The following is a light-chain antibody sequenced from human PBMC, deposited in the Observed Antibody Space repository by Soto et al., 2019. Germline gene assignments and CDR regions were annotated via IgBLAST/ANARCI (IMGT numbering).Light chain of an antibody. J-gene: IGLJ1*01. Sequence: QSVLTQPASVSGSPGQSITISCTGTSSDVGSYNLVSRYQQHPGKAPKLMIYEVSKRPSAVSNRFSGSKSGNTASLTISGLQAEDEADYYCCSYAGSPYVFGTGTKVTVL. CDR3: CSYAGSPYV. CDR2: EVS. V-gene: IGLV2-23*02. CDR1: SSDVGSYNL.